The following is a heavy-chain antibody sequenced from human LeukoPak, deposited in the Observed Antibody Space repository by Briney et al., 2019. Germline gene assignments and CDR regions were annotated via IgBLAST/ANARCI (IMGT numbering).Heavy chain of an antibody. J-gene: IGHJ4*02. CDR2: ISSSGNTI. D-gene: IGHD3-9*01. Sequence: PGGSLRLSCAASGFTFSDYYMSWIRQTPGKGLEWVSYISSSGNTIYYADSVRGRFTISRDNAKNSLYLQMNNLRAEDTAVYYCVRASVRYFDWLLAPFDYWGQGTLVTVSS. V-gene: IGHV3-11*04. CDR1: GFTFSDYY. CDR3: VRASVRYFDWLLAPFDY.